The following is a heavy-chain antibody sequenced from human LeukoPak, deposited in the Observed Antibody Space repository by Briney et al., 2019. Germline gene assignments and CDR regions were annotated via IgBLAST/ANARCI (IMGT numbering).Heavy chain of an antibody. J-gene: IGHJ2*01. CDR1: GFTFSSYA. V-gene: IGHV3-23*01. CDR2: ISGSGGST. CDR3: XKXXGDSSGWYGSWYFDL. Sequence: QSGGSLRLSCAASGFTFSSYAMSWVRQAPGKGLEGVSAISGSGGSTYYADSVKGRFTISRDNSKNTLYLQMNSLRAEDTAVYDXXKXXGDSSGWYGSWYFDLWGRGTLVTVSS. D-gene: IGHD6-19*01.